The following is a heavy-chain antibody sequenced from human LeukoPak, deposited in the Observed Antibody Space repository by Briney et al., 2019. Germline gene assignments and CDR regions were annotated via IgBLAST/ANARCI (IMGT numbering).Heavy chain of an antibody. CDR3: ARLIAVVGIRAFDI. CDR1: GGSISSYY. D-gene: IGHD6-19*01. J-gene: IGHJ3*02. Sequence: SETLSLTCTVSGGSISSYYWSWIRQPPGKGLEWVGYIYYSGSTNYNPSLKSRVTISVDTSKNQYSLKLSSVTAADTAVYYCARLIAVVGIRAFDIWGQGTMVTVSS. V-gene: IGHV4-59*08. CDR2: IYYSGST.